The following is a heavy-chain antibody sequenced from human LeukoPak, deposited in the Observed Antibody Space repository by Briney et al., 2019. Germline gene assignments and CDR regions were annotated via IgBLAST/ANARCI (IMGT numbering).Heavy chain of an antibody. CDR1: GFPLRSYW. CDR2: IKQDGSKK. D-gene: IGHD5-24*01. V-gene: IGHV3-7*04. J-gene: IGHJ4*02. Sequence: QPGGSLRLSCVASGFPLRSYWMTWVRQAPGKGLEWVANIKQDGSKKSYVDSVKGRFTISRDNAKNSLYLQMSSLRAEDTAIYYCTRVGYIDEGIDYWGQGTLVTVSS. CDR3: TRVGYIDEGIDY.